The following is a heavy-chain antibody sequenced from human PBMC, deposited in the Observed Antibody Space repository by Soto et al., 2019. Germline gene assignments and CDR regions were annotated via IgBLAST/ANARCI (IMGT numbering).Heavy chain of an antibody. V-gene: IGHV3-49*03. Sequence: GGSLRLSCTASGFTFGDYAMSWFRQAPGKGLEWVGFIRSKAYGGTTEYAASVKGRFTISRDDSKSIAYLQMNSLKTEDTAVYYCTRDPIAARPSYYYYYYYMDVWGKGTTVTVS. D-gene: IGHD6-6*01. CDR2: IRSKAYGGTT. CDR1: GFTFGDYA. J-gene: IGHJ6*03. CDR3: TRDPIAARPSYYYYYYYMDV.